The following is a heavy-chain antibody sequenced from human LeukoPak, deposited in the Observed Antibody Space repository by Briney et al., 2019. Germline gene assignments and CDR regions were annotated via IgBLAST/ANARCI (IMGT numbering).Heavy chain of an antibody. CDR1: GYTFTSYD. Sequence: SVKVSCKASGYTFTSYDINWVRQATGQGLEWMGWMNPNSGNTGYAQKFQGRVTMTRNTSISTAYMELSSLRSEDTAVYYCARYQYYDFWSGPDYWGQGTLVTVSS. CDR2: MNPNSGNT. D-gene: IGHD3-3*01. CDR3: ARYQYYDFWSGPDY. V-gene: IGHV1-8*01. J-gene: IGHJ4*02.